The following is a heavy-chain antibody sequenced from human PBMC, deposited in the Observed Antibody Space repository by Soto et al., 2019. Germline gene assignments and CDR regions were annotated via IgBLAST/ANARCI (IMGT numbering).Heavy chain of an antibody. J-gene: IGHJ4*02. CDR2: ISYDGSNK. Sequence: QVQLVESGGGVVQPGRSLRLSCAASGFTFSSYAMHWVRQAPGKGLEWVAVISYDGSNKYYADSVKGRFTISRDNSKNTLYLQMNSLRAEDTAVYYCASAYYYGSGSYYLGYFDYWGQGTLVTVSS. D-gene: IGHD3-10*01. V-gene: IGHV3-30-3*01. CDR3: ASAYYYGSGSYYLGYFDY. CDR1: GFTFSSYA.